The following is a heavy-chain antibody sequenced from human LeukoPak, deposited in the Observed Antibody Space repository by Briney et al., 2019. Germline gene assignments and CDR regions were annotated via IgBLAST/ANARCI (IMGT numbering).Heavy chain of an antibody. V-gene: IGHV1-69*04. J-gene: IGHJ3*02. CDR3: ARDRAAAGPYDAFDI. Sequence: SVKVSCKASGGTFSSYAISWVRQAPGQGLEWMGRIIPILGIANYAQKFQGRVTITADKSTSTAYMELSSLRSEDTAVYYCARDRAAAGPYDAFDIWGQGTMVTVSS. D-gene: IGHD6-13*01. CDR1: GGTFSSYA. CDR2: IIPILGIA.